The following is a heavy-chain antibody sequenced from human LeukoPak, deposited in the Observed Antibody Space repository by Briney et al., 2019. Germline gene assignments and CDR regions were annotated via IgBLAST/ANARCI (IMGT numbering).Heavy chain of an antibody. J-gene: IGHJ5*02. V-gene: IGHV3-53*01. CDR2: IYSGGSK. CDR1: GFTVSSNY. Sequence: GGSLRLSCAASGFTVSSNYMSWVRQAPGKGLEWVSVIYSGGSKYYAGSVKGRFTISRDNSKNTLYLQMNSLRAEDTAVYYCARGKYSSGWYGWFDPWGQGTLVTVSS. D-gene: IGHD6-19*01. CDR3: ARGKYSSGWYGWFDP.